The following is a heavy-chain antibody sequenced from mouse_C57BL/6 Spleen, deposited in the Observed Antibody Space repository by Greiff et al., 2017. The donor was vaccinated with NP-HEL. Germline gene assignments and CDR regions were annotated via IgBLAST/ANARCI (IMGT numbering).Heavy chain of an antibody. CDR1: GYSFTGYY. CDR3: ARDDGEWFAY. CDR2: INPSTGGT. Sequence: EVKLMESGPELVKPGASVKISCKASGYSFTGYYMNWVKQSPEKSLEWIGEINPSTGGTTYNQKFKAKATLTVDKSSSTAYMQLKSLTSEDSAVYYCARDDGEWFAYWGQGTLVTVSA. V-gene: IGHV1-42*01. D-gene: IGHD2-12*01. J-gene: IGHJ3*01.